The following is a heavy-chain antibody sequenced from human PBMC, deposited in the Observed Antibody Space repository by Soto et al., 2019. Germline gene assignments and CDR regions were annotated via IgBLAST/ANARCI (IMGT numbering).Heavy chain of an antibody. V-gene: IGHV1-69*01. D-gene: IGHD1-26*01. CDR3: ARDGGRHSGGIDY. CDR2: IIPIFGTA. CDR1: GGTFSSYS. J-gene: IGHJ4*02. Sequence: QVQLAQSGAEVKKPGSSVKVSCKASGGTFSSYSINWVRQAPGQGLEWMGEIIPIFGTANYAQKFQGRVTVTADESKSPAHLELSSLRSEDTAVYYCARDGGRHSGGIDYWGQGTLVTVSS.